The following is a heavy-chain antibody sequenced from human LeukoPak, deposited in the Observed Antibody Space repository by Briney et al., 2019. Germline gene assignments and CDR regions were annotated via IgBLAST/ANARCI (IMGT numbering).Heavy chain of an antibody. CDR3: ARDRPVYDILAGYFATGYFDL. D-gene: IGHD3-9*01. CDR2: IYYSGST. V-gene: IGHV4-30-4*08. CDR1: GGSISSGDYY. J-gene: IGHJ2*01. Sequence: SETLSLTCTVSGGSISSGDYYWSWIRQPPGKGLEWIGYIYYSGSTYYNPSLKSRVTISVDTSKNQFSLKLSSVTAADTAVYYCARDRPVYDILAGYFATGYFDLWGRGTLVTVSS.